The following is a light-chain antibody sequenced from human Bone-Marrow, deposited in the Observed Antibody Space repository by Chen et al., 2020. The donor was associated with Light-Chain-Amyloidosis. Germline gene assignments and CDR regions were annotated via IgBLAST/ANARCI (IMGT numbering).Light chain of an antibody. Sequence: SYELTQPPSVSVSPCQTARIPCPGYDWPTNYAYWYQQKPGQAPVLVIHRDTERPSGITERFSGASAGTTGTLTIRGVQAEDEADYHCQSADSSGTYEVIFGGGTKLTVL. CDR1: DWPTNY. CDR3: QSADSSGTYEVI. J-gene: IGLJ2*01. CDR2: RDT. V-gene: IGLV3-25*03.